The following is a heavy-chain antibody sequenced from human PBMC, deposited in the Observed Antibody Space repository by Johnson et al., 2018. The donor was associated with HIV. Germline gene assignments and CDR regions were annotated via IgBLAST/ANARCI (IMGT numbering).Heavy chain of an antibody. CDR1: GFTFGDYA. Sequence: VYLVESGGGLVQPGRSLRLSCTTSGFTFGDYALSWVRQAPGKGLEWVSFIRSKAYGGTTEYAASVKGRFTISRDDSKSIAYLQMNSLKTEDTAVYYCTREGAYGGSYFVSAFDIWGQGTLVTVSS. CDR2: IRSKAYGGTT. D-gene: IGHD1-26*01. CDR3: TREGAYGGSYFVSAFDI. V-gene: IGHV3-49*04. J-gene: IGHJ3*02.